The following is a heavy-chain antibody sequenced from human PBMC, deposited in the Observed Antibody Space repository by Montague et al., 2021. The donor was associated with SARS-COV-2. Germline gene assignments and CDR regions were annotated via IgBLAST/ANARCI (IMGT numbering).Heavy chain of an antibody. CDR1: GFTFSSYA. V-gene: IGHV3-30-3*01. CDR3: ARSGGSYFSPFDY. D-gene: IGHD1-26*01. J-gene: IGHJ4*02. Sequence: SLRLSCAASGFTFSSYAMHWVRQAPGKGLEWVAVISYDGSNKYYADSVKGRFTISRDNSKNTLYLQMNSLRAEGTAVYYCARSGGSYFSPFDYWGQGTLVTVSS. CDR2: ISYDGSNK.